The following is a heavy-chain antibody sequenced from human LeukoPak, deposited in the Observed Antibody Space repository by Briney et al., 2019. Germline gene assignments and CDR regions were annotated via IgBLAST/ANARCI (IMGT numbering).Heavy chain of an antibody. V-gene: IGHV3-7*01. Sequence: GGSLRLSCAASGLTFIKYSMTWVRQAPGKGLEWVANIKQDGSEKYYVDSVRGRLTISRDNAENSLFLQMNRLRVEDTAVYYCTRDFGRSSYYFDFWGQGTLVTVSS. CDR1: GLTFIKYS. D-gene: IGHD3-3*01. CDR3: TRDFGRSSYYFDF. CDR2: IKQDGSEK. J-gene: IGHJ4*02.